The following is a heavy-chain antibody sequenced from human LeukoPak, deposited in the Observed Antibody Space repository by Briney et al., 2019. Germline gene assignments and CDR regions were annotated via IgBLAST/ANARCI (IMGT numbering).Heavy chain of an antibody. Sequence: SETLSLTCTVSGGSICNYYWSWIRQPPGKGLEWIGYIHYSGSTNYNPSLKSRVTISVDTSKNQLSLKLTSMTAADTAVYYCARELGATVVNYGMDVWGQGTTVTVSS. V-gene: IGHV4-59*01. J-gene: IGHJ6*02. CDR3: ARELGATVVNYGMDV. CDR1: GGSICNYY. D-gene: IGHD4-23*01. CDR2: IHYSGST.